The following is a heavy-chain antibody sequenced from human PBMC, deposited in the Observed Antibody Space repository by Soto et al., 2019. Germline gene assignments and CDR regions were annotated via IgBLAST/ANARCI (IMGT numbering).Heavy chain of an antibody. J-gene: IGHJ3*02. CDR3: ARVGADGGLDI. CDR2: INSGGGST. D-gene: IGHD3-16*01. CDR1: GYSFTSYY. V-gene: IGHV1-46*01. Sequence: QVQLVQSGAEVKKPGASVRVSCKASGYSFTSYYMHWVRQGPGQGLEWMGIINSGGGSTTYAQKIQGRVNMTSDTSTRTVYMELTSLRSEDTAVYYCARVGADGGLDIWGQGTTLIVSS.